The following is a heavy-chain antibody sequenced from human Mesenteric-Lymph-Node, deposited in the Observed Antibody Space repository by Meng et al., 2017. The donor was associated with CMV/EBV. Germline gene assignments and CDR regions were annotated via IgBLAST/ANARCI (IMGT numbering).Heavy chain of an antibody. D-gene: IGHD2-2*02. CDR3: ARVPLRYCSSTSCYTFDY. CDR2: IRYDGSNK. J-gene: IGHJ4*02. V-gene: IGHV3-30*02. CDR1: GLTFSRYG. Sequence: GESLKISCAASGLTFSRYGMHWVRQVPGKGLEWVAFIRYDGSNKYYADSVKGRFTISRDNSKNTLYLQMNSLRAEDTAVYYCARVPLRYCSSTSCYTFDYWGQGTLVTVSS.